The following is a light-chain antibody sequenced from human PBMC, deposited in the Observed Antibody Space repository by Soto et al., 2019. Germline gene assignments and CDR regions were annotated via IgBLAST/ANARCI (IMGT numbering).Light chain of an antibody. CDR3: QSYDSSLSGSEV. V-gene: IGLV1-40*01. CDR2: GNG. Sequence: QSALTQPPSASGAPGQRVTISCTGSSSNIGAGHDVHWYQQLPGTAPKLLIYGNGNRPSGVPDRFSGSKSGTSASLAITGLQAEDEADYYCQSYDSSLSGSEVFGTGTKVTVL. CDR1: SSNIGAGHD. J-gene: IGLJ1*01.